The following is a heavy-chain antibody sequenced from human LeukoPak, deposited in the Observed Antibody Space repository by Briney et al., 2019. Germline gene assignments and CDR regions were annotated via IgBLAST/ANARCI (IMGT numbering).Heavy chain of an antibody. CDR2: INHSGST. Sequence: PSETLSLTCAVYGGSFSGYYWSWIRQPPGKGLEWIGEINHSGSTNYNPSLKSRVTISVDTSKNQFSLKLSSVTAADTAVYYCARGKNVLMDDYMDYWGQGTLVTVSS. J-gene: IGHJ4*02. CDR3: ARGKNVLMDDYMDY. D-gene: IGHD2-8*01. V-gene: IGHV4-34*01. CDR1: GGSFSGYY.